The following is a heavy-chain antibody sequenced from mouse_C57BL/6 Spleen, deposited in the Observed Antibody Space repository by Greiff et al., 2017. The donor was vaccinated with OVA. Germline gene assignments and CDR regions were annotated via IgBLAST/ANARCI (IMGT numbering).Heavy chain of an antibody. D-gene: IGHD1-1*01. CDR3: ARGAYVSSYGFDF. Sequence: QVQLKQSGPELVKPGASVKISCKASGYEFSSSWMNRVKQRHGKGLEGIGRIYPGDGDTNYNVKFKGTATLTADKSSSTAYLQLSSLTSEDSSVYFCARGAYVSSYGFDFWCQGTTLTVSS. CDR2: IYPGDGDT. J-gene: IGHJ2*01. V-gene: IGHV1-82*01. CDR1: GYEFSSSW.